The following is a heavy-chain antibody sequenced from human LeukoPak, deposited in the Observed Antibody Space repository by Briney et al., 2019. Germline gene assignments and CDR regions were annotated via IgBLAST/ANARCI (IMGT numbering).Heavy chain of an antibody. V-gene: IGHV5-51*01. J-gene: IGHJ3*02. CDR2: IYPGDSDT. CDR3: ARVTGYCSSTSCYVAGDAFDI. CDR1: GYSVTSYW. D-gene: IGHD2-2*01. Sequence: GESLKISCKGSGYSVTSYWIGWVRQMPGKGLEWMGIIYPGDSDTRYSPSFQGQVTISADKSISTAYLQWSSLKASDTAMYYCARVTGYCSSTSCYVAGDAFDIWGQGTMVTVSS.